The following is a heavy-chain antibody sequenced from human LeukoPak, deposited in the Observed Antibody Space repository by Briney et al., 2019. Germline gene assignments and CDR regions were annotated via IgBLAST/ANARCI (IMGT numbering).Heavy chain of an antibody. CDR2: IYGSGDGQT. J-gene: IGHJ4*02. CDR1: GFTFRDYT. CDR3: AYDNSGYFDY. V-gene: IGHV3-23*01. D-gene: IGHD3-22*01. Sequence: PGGSLRLSCAASGFTFRDYTMSWVRQAPGKGLEWVSGIYGSGDGQTFYADSVKGRFTISRDNSKNTLYLQMNSLRAEDTAVYYCAYDNSGYFDYWGQGTLVTVSS.